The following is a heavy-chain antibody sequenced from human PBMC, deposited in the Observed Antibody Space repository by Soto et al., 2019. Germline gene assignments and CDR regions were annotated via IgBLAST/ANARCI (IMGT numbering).Heavy chain of an antibody. CDR2: IGHEGSTK. CDR3: ARDSVSYSGYGDAFDI. Sequence: QVHLVESGGGVVQPGRSLRLSCAASGFTFSRYGMNWVRQAPGKGLEWVAGIGHEGSTKYYADSVKGRLTISRDNSKNTMTVQVNNLRVEVTAVYYCARDSVSYSGYGDAFDIWGQGTMVTVSS. CDR1: GFTFSRYG. D-gene: IGHD5-12*01. V-gene: IGHV3-33*01. J-gene: IGHJ3*02.